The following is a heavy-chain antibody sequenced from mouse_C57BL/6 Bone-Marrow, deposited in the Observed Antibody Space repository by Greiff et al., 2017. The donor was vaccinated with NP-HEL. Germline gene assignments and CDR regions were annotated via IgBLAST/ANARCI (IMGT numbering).Heavy chain of an antibody. Sequence: QVQLQQPGAELVKPGASVKLSCKASGYTFTSYWMHWVKQRPGQGLEWIGMIHPNSGSTNYNEKFKSKATLTVDKSSSTAYMQLSSLTSEDSAVYYCARWPYYGSSHWFAYWGQGTLVTVSA. CDR1: GYTFTSYW. CDR2: IHPNSGST. D-gene: IGHD1-1*01. J-gene: IGHJ3*01. CDR3: ARWPYYGSSHWFAY. V-gene: IGHV1-64*01.